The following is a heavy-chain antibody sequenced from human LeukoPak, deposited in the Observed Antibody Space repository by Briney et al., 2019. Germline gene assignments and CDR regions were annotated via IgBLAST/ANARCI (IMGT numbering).Heavy chain of an antibody. V-gene: IGHV3-21*01. J-gene: IGHJ3*02. CDR1: GFTLSSYS. CDR3: ARGLLLWFGELSLLDAFDI. D-gene: IGHD3-10*01. CDR2: ISSSSSYI. Sequence: PGGSLRLPCAASGFTLSSYSMNWVRQAPGKGLEWVASISSSSSYIYYANSVKGRFTIPRDNAKNSLYLQMNSLRAEDTAVYYCARGLLLWFGELSLLDAFDIWGQGTMVTVSS.